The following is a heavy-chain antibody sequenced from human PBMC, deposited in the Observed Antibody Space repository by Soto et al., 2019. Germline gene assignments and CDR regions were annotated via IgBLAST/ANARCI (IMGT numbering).Heavy chain of an antibody. J-gene: IGHJ5*02. CDR2: IYYSGST. D-gene: IGHD6-13*01. CDR1: GGSISSSSYY. Sequence: KASETLSLTCTVSGGSISSSSYYWGWIRQPPGKGLEWIGSIYYSGSTYYNPSLKSRVTISVDTSKNQFSLKLSSVTAADTAVYYCARDRGSEEQQLPLSKLWSWFDPWGQGTLVTVSS. V-gene: IGHV4-39*07. CDR3: ARDRGSEEQQLPLSKLWSWFDP.